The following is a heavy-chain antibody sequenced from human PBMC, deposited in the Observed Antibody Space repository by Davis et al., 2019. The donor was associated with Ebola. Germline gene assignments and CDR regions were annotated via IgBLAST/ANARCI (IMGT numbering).Heavy chain of an antibody. CDR2: IFPDDSDA. D-gene: IGHD2-2*01. V-gene: IGHV5-51*01. Sequence: GESLKISCKDSGNSFSSLWIAWVRQMPGKGLEWMGFIFPDDSDATYSPSFQGQVTFSVDKSIRTAYLHWNSLKASDTATYYCARQGTTSWDSWGQGTLVTVSS. J-gene: IGHJ4*02. CDR3: ARQGTTSWDS. CDR1: GNSFSSLW.